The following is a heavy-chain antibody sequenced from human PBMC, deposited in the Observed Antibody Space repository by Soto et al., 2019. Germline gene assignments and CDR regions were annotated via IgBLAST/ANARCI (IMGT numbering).Heavy chain of an antibody. D-gene: IGHD3-10*02. CDR2: ISYDGSDI. CDR1: GFTFSSYA. CDR3: AIVRVADSSLDH. Sequence: SLRLSCAASGFTFSSYAMHWVRQAPGKGLEWVAFISYDGSDILYADSVKGRFTISRDNSKSTLFLHMNRPTAEDTAIYFCAIVRVADSSLDHWGQGTLVTVSS. J-gene: IGHJ4*02. V-gene: IGHV3-30*01.